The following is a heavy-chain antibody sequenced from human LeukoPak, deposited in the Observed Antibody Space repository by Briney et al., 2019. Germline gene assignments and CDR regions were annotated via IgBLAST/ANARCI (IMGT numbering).Heavy chain of an antibody. D-gene: IGHD3-9*01. V-gene: IGHV4-39*01. CDR2: IYYSGST. J-gene: IGHJ4*02. CDR1: GGSISSSSYY. CDR3: ASSYYDILTGYYPYFDY. Sequence: SETLSLTCTVSGGSISSSSYYWGWIRQPPGKGLEWIGSIYYSGSTYYNPSLKSRVTISVDTSKNQFSLKLSSVTAADTAVYYCASSYYDILTGYYPYFDYWGQGTLVTVS.